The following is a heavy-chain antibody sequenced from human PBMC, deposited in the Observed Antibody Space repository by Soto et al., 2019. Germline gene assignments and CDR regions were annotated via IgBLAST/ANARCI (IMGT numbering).Heavy chain of an antibody. CDR2: ISAYNGNT. V-gene: IGHV1-18*04. D-gene: IGHD6-19*01. CDR3: ARGSIAVAGTEFDY. J-gene: IGHJ4*02. Sequence: ASVKVSCKASGYTFTSYGISWVRQAPGQGLEWMGWISAYNGNTNYAQKLQGRVTMTTHTSTSTAYMELRSLRSADTAVYYCARGSIAVAGTEFDYWGPGTLVTVSS. CDR1: GYTFTSYG.